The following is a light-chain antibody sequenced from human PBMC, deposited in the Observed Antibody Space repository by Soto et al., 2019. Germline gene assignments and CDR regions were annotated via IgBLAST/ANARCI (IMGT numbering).Light chain of an antibody. Sequence: EVVLTQSPGTLSVSPGEGATLSCRASQSVSSNYLAWYRQKPGQAPRLLIYGTSNRATGIPDRFSGSGSGTDFTLTISRLEPEDFAVYYCQQYGTSPLTFGGGTKVDIK. CDR1: QSVSSNY. J-gene: IGKJ4*01. CDR3: QQYGTSPLT. V-gene: IGKV3-20*01. CDR2: GTS.